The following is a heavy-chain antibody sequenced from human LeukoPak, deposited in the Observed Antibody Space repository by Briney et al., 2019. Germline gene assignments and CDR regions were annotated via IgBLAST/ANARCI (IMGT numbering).Heavy chain of an antibody. V-gene: IGHV3-49*04. CDR3: AKDHGAGAYYFDY. Sequence: GSLRLSCTASGFRFGDYAMSWVRQAPGKGLEWVGFIRTEPHGGTTEYAASVKGRFTISRDDSKSIAYLQMNSLRAEDTAVYYCAKDHGAGAYYFDYWGQGTLVTVSS. D-gene: IGHD6-13*01. CDR1: GFRFGDYA. J-gene: IGHJ4*02. CDR2: IRTEPHGGTT.